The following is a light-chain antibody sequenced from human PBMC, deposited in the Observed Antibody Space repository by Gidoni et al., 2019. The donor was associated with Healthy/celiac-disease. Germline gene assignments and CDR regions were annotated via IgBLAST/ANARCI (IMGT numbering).Light chain of an antibody. J-gene: IGKJ2*02. Sequence: EIVLTQSPATLSLSPGERATLSCRASQIVSSYLAWYQQKPGQAPRLLIYDASNRATGIPARFSGSGSGTDLTLTISSLEPEDFAVYYCQQRSNWPPGGTFGQGTKLEIK. V-gene: IGKV3-11*01. CDR3: QQRSNWPPGGT. CDR1: QIVSSY. CDR2: DAS.